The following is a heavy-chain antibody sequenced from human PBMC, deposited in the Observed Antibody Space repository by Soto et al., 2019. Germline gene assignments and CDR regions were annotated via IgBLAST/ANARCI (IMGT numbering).Heavy chain of an antibody. Sequence: QVQLVQSGAEVKKPGASVKVSCKASGYTFTKYGINWVRQAPGQGLEWMGWISADNGDTNYAQKFQGRVTTTTDTSTSTVYMELRSLISDDTAVYYCARGLAQPLGYWGQGTLVTVSS. V-gene: IGHV1-18*01. CDR3: ARGLAQPLGY. CDR1: GYTFTKYG. CDR2: ISADNGDT. D-gene: IGHD2-2*01. J-gene: IGHJ4*02.